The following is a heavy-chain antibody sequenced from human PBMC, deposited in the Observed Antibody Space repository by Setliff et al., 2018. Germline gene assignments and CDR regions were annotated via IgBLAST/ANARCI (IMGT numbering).Heavy chain of an antibody. V-gene: IGHV3-33*08. CDR3: ARTCSGSGCYAGLES. CDR2: IWDDGGNK. J-gene: IGHJ4*02. CDR1: GFTFSSYR. Sequence: LRLSCAASGFTFSSYRMHWVRQAPGKGLEWVAVIWDDGGNKYHADSVKGRFTISRDNSKKTLYLQMNSLRPEDTAVYYCARTCSGSGCYAGLESWGQGTPVTVSS. D-gene: IGHD2-15*01.